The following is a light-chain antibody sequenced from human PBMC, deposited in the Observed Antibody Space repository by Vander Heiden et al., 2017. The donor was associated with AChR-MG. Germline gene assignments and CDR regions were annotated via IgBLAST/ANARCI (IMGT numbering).Light chain of an antibody. CDR1: QSLLHSNGYNY. V-gene: IGKV2-28*01. J-gene: IGKJ1*01. Sequence: IVLTQSPLSLLVTPGEQASIPCRSSQSLLHSNGYNYFDWYLQKAGQSPQLLIYLGSNRASGVPDRFSGSGSGTDFTLKISRVEAEDVGVYYCMQALQTRTFGQGTKVEIK. CDR2: LGS. CDR3: MQALQTRT.